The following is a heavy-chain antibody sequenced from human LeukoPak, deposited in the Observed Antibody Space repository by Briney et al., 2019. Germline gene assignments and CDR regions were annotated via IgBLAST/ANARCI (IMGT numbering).Heavy chain of an antibody. J-gene: IGHJ3*02. CDR2: ISGSGGST. Sequence: GGSLRLSCAASRFTFSSYAMSWVRQAPGKGLEWVSAISGSGGSTYYADSVKGRFTISRDNSKNTLYLQMNSLRAEDTAVYYCAKSAYIVPAAIGAFYIWGQGTMVTVSS. CDR1: RFTFSSYA. V-gene: IGHV3-23*01. D-gene: IGHD2-2*02. CDR3: AKSAYIVPAAIGAFYI.